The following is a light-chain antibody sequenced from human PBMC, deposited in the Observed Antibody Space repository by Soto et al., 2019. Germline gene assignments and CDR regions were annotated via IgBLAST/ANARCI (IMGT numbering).Light chain of an antibody. CDR3: QQYGTSPVT. CDR1: QSVTINY. Sequence: EIVLTQSPGTLSLSPGERATRSCRASQSVTINYLAWYRQKPGQAPRLLIYGASSMATGIPDRFSGSGSGTDFTLPINRLEPEDFAVYYCQQYGTSPVTFGQGTRLEIK. V-gene: IGKV3-20*01. J-gene: IGKJ5*01. CDR2: GAS.